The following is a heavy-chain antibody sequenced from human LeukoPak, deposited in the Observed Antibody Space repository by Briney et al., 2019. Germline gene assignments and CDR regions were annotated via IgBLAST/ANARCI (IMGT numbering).Heavy chain of an antibody. CDR2: ISSSSTI. J-gene: IGHJ3*02. V-gene: IGHV3-48*04. CDR3: ASAIAAAGTDAFDI. CDR1: GFTFSSYS. D-gene: IGHD6-13*01. Sequence: GGSLRLSCAASGFTFSSYSMNWVRQAPGKGLEWVSYISSSSTIYYADSVKGRFTISRDNAKNSLYLQMNSLRAEDTAVYYCASAIAAAGTDAFDIWGQGTMVTVSS.